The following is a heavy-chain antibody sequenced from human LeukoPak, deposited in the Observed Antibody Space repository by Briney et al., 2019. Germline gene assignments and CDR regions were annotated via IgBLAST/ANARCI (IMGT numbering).Heavy chain of an antibody. J-gene: IGHJ6*03. Sequence: SETLSLTCTVSGGSISSYYWSWIRQPPGKGLEWIGYIYYSGSTNYNPSLKSRVTISVDTSKNQFSLKLSSVTAADTAVYYCARGQQLVLYYYYIDVWGKGTTVTVSS. CDR1: GGSISSYY. V-gene: IGHV4-59*01. D-gene: IGHD6-13*01. CDR3: ARGQQLVLYYYYIDV. CDR2: IYYSGST.